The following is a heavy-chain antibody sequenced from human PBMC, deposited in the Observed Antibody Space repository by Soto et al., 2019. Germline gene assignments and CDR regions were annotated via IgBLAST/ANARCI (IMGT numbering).Heavy chain of an antibody. CDR1: GFTFSDYY. CDR3: ARNRGGYCQH. D-gene: IGHD3-16*01. CDR2: ISGSSGTI. J-gene: IGHJ1*01. Sequence: QVQLVESGGGLVKPGGSLRLSCAASGFTFSDYYMSWIRQAPGKGLEWVSYISGSSGTIDYEDSLKGRFTISRDNAKNSMYLQMSSLRAEDTAVYYCARNRGGYCQHWGQGTLVIVSS. V-gene: IGHV3-11*01.